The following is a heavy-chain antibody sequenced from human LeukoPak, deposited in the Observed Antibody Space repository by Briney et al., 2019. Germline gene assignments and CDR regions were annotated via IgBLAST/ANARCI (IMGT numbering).Heavy chain of an antibody. J-gene: IGHJ6*03. D-gene: IGHD2-21*02. CDR2: ISSGTSFI. CDR1: GFPFSSYS. Sequence: GGSLRLSCAASGFPFSSYSMNWVRQAPGKGLEWVSSISSGTSFIYYADSVKGRFTISRDNTKNSLYLQMNSLRAEDTAVYYCARGTTALMDVWGKGTTVTVSS. CDR3: ARGTTALMDV. V-gene: IGHV3-21*01.